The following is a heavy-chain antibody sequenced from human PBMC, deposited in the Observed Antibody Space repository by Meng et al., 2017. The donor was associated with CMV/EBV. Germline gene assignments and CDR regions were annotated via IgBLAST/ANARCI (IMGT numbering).Heavy chain of an antibody. CDR2: IYTSGST. CDR3: ARGGLYYYDSSGHFDY. J-gene: IGHJ4*02. V-gene: IGHV4-4*07. Sequence: VRRAEWGPGLVKPSATVFLTCTCSGGSISSYYRSWIRQPAWKGLEWIGRIYTSGSTNYNHSLKSRVTMSVDTSKNQFSLKLSSVTAADTAVYYCARGGLYYYDSSGHFDYWGQGTLVTVSS. CDR1: GGSISSYY. D-gene: IGHD3-22*01.